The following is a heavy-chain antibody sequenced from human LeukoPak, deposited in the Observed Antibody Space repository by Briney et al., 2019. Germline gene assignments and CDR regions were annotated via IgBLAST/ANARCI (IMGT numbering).Heavy chain of an antibody. CDR3: ARQGPVIGSGWYLYYFDY. CDR2: IYPGDSDT. CDR1: GYSFTSYW. D-gene: IGHD6-19*01. Sequence: GESLKISCKGSGYSFTSYWIGWVRQMPRKGLEWMGIIYPGDSDTRYSPSFQGQVTISADKSISTAYLQWSSLKASDTAMYYCARQGPVIGSGWYLYYFDYWGQGTLVTVSS. V-gene: IGHV5-51*01. J-gene: IGHJ4*02.